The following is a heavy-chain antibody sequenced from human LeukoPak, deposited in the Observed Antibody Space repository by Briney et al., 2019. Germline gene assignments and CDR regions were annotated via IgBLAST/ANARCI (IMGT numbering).Heavy chain of an antibody. J-gene: IGHJ3*01. Sequence: GGSLRLSCAASGFSVDGNYMHWVRQAPGKGLEWVSVIYGGGGGSTSYADSVKGRFSIARDNSKNTVYLQMNTLRAEDTAFYYCVKDVDLVRGFDLWGQGTVVTVSS. CDR3: VKDVDLVRGFDL. V-gene: IGHV3-53*01. D-gene: IGHD3-10*01. CDR1: GFSVDGNY. CDR2: IYGGGGGST.